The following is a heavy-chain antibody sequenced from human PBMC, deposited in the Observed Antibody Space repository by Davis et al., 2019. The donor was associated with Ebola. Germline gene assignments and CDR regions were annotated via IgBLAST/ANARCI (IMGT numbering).Heavy chain of an antibody. CDR1: GFTFTSSA. V-gene: IGHV1-58*02. D-gene: IGHD3-10*01. CDR2: IVVGSDNT. J-gene: IGHJ4*02. Sequence: AASVKVSCKASGFTFTSSAMQWVRQVRGQRLEWIGWIVVGSDNTNYAQKFQGRVTMTRDTSTSTVYMELSSLRSEDTAVYYCARGDYLPWDYWGQGTLVTVSS. CDR3: ARGDYLPWDY.